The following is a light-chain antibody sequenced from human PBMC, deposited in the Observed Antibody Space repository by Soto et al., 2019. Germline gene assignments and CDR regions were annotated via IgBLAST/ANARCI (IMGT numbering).Light chain of an antibody. V-gene: IGLV1-40*01. CDR1: SSNIGAGYD. CDR3: QSYDSRLSVV. CDR2: GNS. J-gene: IGLJ2*01. Sequence: QSVLTQPPSVSGAPGQRVTISCTGSSSNIGAGYDVHWYQQLPGTAPKLLIYGNSNRPSGVPDRFSGSKSGTSASLAITGQQAEDAADYYRQSYDSRLSVVFGGGTKLTVL.